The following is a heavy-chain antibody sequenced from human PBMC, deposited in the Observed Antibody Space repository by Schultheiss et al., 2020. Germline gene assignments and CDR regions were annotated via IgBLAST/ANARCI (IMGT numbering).Heavy chain of an antibody. J-gene: IGHJ6*02. V-gene: IGHV4-39*07. CDR2: VTHSGST. CDR1: GGSISSSNCH. D-gene: IGHD6-6*01. Sequence: SETLSLTCSVSGGSISSSNCHWGWIRQPPGKGLEWIGEVTHSGSTKDNPSLRSRVRISVDTSKNQFSLKLSSVTAADTAVYYCARVQGAARSYYYYYYGMDVWGQGTTVTVSS. CDR3: ARVQGAARSYYYYYYGMDV.